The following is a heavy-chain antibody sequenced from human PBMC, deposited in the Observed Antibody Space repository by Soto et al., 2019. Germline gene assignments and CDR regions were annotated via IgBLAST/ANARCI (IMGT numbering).Heavy chain of an antibody. J-gene: IGHJ5*02. CDR2: ISPYNGKA. Sequence: SVKVSCKASGYTFTSYGISWVRQAPGQGLEWMGGISPYNGKANYAQKFQGRVTITADESTSTAYMELSSLRSEDTAVYYCARDRCSGGSCYPNWFDPWGQGTLVTVSS. CDR1: GYTFTSYG. CDR3: ARDRCSGGSCYPNWFDP. V-gene: IGHV1-69*13. D-gene: IGHD2-15*01.